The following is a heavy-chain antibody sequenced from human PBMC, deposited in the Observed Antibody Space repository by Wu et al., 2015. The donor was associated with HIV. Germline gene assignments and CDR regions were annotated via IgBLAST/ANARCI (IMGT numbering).Heavy chain of an antibody. CDR1: GGTFSNYA. J-gene: IGHJ4*02. Sequence: QVQLVQSGAEVKKPGSSVKVSCKASGGTFSNYAVNWVRQAPGQGLEWMGDIIPIYGTTNYAQNFQGRVTISADESTTTSYMEVRRLRSDDTAVYYCATLAVAGTRRGLYYFDYWGQGTLVTVSS. V-gene: IGHV1-69*12. D-gene: IGHD6-19*01. CDR2: IIPIYGTT. CDR3: ATLAVAGTRRGLYYFDY.